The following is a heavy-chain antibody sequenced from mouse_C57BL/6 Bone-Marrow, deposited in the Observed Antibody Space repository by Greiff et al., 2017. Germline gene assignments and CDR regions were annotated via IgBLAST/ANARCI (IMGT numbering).Heavy chain of an antibody. CDR1: GFSLSTSGMG. CDR3: ARNGWLLLDY. J-gene: IGHJ2*01. V-gene: IGHV8-12*01. Sequence: QVTLKESGPGILQSSQTLSLTCSFSGFSLSTSGMGVSWIRQPSGKGLEWLAHIYWDDDKRYNPSLKSRLTISKATSRNQVFLKITSVDTAYTATYYCARNGWLLLDYWGQGTTLTVSS. CDR2: IYWDDDK. D-gene: IGHD2-3*01.